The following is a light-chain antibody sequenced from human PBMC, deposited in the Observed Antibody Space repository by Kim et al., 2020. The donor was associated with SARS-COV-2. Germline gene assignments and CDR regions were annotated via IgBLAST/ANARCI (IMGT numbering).Light chain of an antibody. Sequence: MTVTISCTRSSGSIDDNYVQWYQQRPGGVPTTVIYEDDQRPSGVSDRFSGSIDNSSNSASLTISGLKTEDEADYYCQSYNRSNVIFGGGTQLTVL. CDR1: SGSIDDNY. CDR3: QSYNRSNVI. V-gene: IGLV6-57*03. CDR2: EDD. J-gene: IGLJ2*01.